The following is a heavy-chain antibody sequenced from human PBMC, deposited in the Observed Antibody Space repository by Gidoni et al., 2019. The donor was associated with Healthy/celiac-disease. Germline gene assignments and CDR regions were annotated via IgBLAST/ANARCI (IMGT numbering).Heavy chain of an antibody. Sequence: QVQRVESGGGVVQPGRSLRRSCAASGFPFRSYGMRWVRPAPGKGLELVAVISYDGSNKYYADSVKGRFTISRDNSKNTLYLQMNSLRAEDTAVYYCAKAAAGDYYYYYGMDVWGQGTTVTVSS. J-gene: IGHJ6*02. CDR3: AKAAAGDYYYYYGMDV. D-gene: IGHD6-13*01. V-gene: IGHV3-30*18. CDR1: GFPFRSYG. CDR2: ISYDGSNK.